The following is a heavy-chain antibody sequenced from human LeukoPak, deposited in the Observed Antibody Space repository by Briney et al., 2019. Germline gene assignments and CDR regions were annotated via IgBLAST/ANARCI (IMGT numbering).Heavy chain of an antibody. J-gene: IGHJ4*02. Sequence: PGGSLRLSCAASGFTFSSYWMSWVRQAPGKGLEWVANIKQDGSEKYYVDSVKGRFTISRDNAKNSLYLQMHSLRAEDTAVYYCARDPTYYDFWSGYSPYFDYWGQGTLVTVSS. CDR1: GFTFSSYW. D-gene: IGHD3-3*01. V-gene: IGHV3-7*01. CDR2: IKQDGSEK. CDR3: ARDPTYYDFWSGYSPYFDY.